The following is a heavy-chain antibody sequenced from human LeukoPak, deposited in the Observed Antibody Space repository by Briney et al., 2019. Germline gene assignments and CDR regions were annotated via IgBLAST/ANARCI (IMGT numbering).Heavy chain of an antibody. Sequence: PGGSLRLSCAASGFTFSSYAMSWVRQAPGKGLEWVSAISGSGGSTYYADSVKGGFTISRDNSKNTLYLQMNSLRAEDTAVYYCAKRMDTAMVTGYYFDYWGQGTLVTVSS. J-gene: IGHJ4*02. D-gene: IGHD5-18*01. CDR3: AKRMDTAMVTGYYFDY. CDR2: ISGSGGST. V-gene: IGHV3-23*01. CDR1: GFTFSSYA.